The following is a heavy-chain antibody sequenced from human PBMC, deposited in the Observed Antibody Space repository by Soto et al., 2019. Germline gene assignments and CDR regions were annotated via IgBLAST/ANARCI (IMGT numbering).Heavy chain of an antibody. Sequence: ASVKVSCKVSGYTLTELSMHWVRQAPGKGLGWMGGFDPEDGETIYAHKFQGRVTRTEDTSTDTAYMELSSLRSEDTAVYYCATTSVVPSAMEDDYYYYLYVPAQGTTVTVS. D-gene: IGHD2-2*01. CDR3: ATTSVVPSAMEDDYYYYLYV. CDR1: GYTLTELS. CDR2: FDPEDGET. J-gene: IGHJ6*03. V-gene: IGHV1-24*01.